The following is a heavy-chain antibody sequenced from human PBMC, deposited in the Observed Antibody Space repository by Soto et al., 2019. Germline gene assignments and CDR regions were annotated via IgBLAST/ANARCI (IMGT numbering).Heavy chain of an antibody. V-gene: IGHV3-23*01. Sequence: EVQLLESGGGLVQPGGSLRLSCAASGFTFSNYAINWVRLAPGKGLEWGSGISGGGGSTYYADSVKGRFTIFRDTSKNTVFLQMNSLRADDTAVYYCAKGFIVVVTVLRPDDAFDVWGQGTMVTVSS. CDR3: AKGFIVVVTVLRPDDAFDV. CDR2: ISGGGGST. D-gene: IGHD2-21*02. J-gene: IGHJ3*01. CDR1: GFTFSNYA.